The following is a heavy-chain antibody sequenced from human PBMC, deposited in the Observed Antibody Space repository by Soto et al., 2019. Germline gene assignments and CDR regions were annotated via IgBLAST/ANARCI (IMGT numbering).Heavy chain of an antibody. Sequence: QVQLIQFGAEVKKPGASVKVSCRASGYTFTKFHIHWVRQAPGQGLEWMGMIDPSGGVTRDAQRFQGRITMTSDTSTSSVYMELRGLTSEDTAVYYCARDVIGHDYYETIGYYFDHWGPGTLVTVSS. J-gene: IGHJ4*02. V-gene: IGHV1-46*01. CDR1: GYTFTKFH. CDR3: ARDVIGHDYYETIGYYFDH. D-gene: IGHD3-16*01. CDR2: IDPSGGVT.